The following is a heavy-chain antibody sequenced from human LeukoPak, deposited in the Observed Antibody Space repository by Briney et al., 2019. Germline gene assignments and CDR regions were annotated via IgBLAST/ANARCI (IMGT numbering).Heavy chain of an antibody. V-gene: IGHV4-59*01. CDR1: GGSISSYY. D-gene: IGHD6-19*01. Sequence: SETLSLTCIVSGGSISSYYWSWIRQPPGKGLEWIGYIYYSGSTNYNPSLRSRVTISVDTSKNQFSLKLSSVTAADTAVYYCARAYGSGWSYYFDYWGQGTLVTVSS. CDR2: IYYSGST. CDR3: ARAYGSGWSYYFDY. J-gene: IGHJ4*02.